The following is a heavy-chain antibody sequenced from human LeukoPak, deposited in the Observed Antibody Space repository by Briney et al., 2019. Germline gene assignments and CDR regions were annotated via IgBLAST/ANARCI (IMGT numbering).Heavy chain of an antibody. J-gene: IGHJ4*02. D-gene: IGHD3-22*01. V-gene: IGHV4-31*03. CDR3: ASYYYDSSGYYPTFDY. Sequence: SQTLSLTCTVSGGSISSGGYYWTWIRQHPGKGLEWIGYIHYSGSTYYNPSLKSRVIISVDTSKNQFSLKLSSVTVADTAVYYCASYYYDSSGYYPTFDYWGQGSLVTVSS. CDR2: IHYSGST. CDR1: GGSISSGGYY.